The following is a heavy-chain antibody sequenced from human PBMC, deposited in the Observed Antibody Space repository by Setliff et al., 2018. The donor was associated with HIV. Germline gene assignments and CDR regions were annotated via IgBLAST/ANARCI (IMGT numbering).Heavy chain of an antibody. CDR3: ARHSDSSSWPPGGYYHYMDV. D-gene: IGHD6-13*01. J-gene: IGHJ6*03. CDR1: GGSISSSSYY. CDR2: NYYTGTT. V-gene: IGHV4-39*01. Sequence: SETLSLTCTVSGGSISSSSYYWGWIRQPPGKGLELIGSNYYTGTTYYHPSLESRVTLSVDMSRNQFSLRLTSVTAADTGVYYCARHSDSSSWPPGGYYHYMDVWGKGTTVTVSS.